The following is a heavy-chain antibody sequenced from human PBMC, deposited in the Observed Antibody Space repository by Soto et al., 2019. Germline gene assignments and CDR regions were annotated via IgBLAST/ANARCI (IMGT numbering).Heavy chain of an antibody. Sequence: QVQLVESGGGVVQPGRSLRLSCAASGFTFSSYAMHWVRQAPGKGLEWVAVISYDGSNKYYADSVKGRFTISRDNSKNTLYLQMNSLRAEDTAVYYCARDPSCYDSPWFDPWGQGTLVTVSS. CDR3: ARDPSCYDSPWFDP. J-gene: IGHJ5*02. CDR2: ISYDGSNK. V-gene: IGHV3-30-3*01. D-gene: IGHD5-12*01. CDR1: GFTFSSYA.